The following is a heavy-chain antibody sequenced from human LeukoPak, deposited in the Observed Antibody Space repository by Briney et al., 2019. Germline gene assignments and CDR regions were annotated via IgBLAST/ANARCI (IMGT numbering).Heavy chain of an antibody. D-gene: IGHD5-12*01. CDR1: GFTFNDYG. V-gene: IGHV3-20*04. CDR2: INWNGGST. J-gene: IGHJ4*02. Sequence: GGSLRLSCAASGFTFNDYGMSWVRQAPGKGPEWVSGINWNGGSTGYADSVKGRFTISRDNAKNSLYLQMNSLRAEDTALYYCARDQYSGYDYSGLDYWGQGTLVTVSS. CDR3: ARDQYSGYDYSGLDY.